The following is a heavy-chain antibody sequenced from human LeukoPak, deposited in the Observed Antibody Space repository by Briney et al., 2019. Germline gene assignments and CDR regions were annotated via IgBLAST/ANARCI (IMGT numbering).Heavy chain of an antibody. J-gene: IGHJ1*01. Sequence: SQTLSLTCTVSGGSISSGDYYWSWIRQPPGKGLEWIGYIYYSGSTYYNPSLKSQVTISVDTSKNQFSLKLSSVTAADTAVYYCARADPLVIAQPPYFQHWGQGTLVTVSS. D-gene: IGHD2-21*01. CDR3: ARADPLVIAQPPYFQH. CDR1: GGSISSGDYY. CDR2: IYYSGST. V-gene: IGHV4-30-4*08.